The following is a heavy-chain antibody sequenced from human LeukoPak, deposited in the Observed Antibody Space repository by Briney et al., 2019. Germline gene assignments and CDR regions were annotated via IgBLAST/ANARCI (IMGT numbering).Heavy chain of an antibody. V-gene: IGHV3-30*02. CDR2: IRYDGSNK. J-gene: IGHJ3*02. Sequence: PGGSLRLSCAASGFTFSSYGMHWARQAPGKGLEWVAFIRYDGSNKYYADSVKGRFTISRDNSKNTLYLQMNSLRAEDTAVYYCARASGYTSGWYDDAFDIWGQGTMVTVSS. CDR1: GFTFSSYG. CDR3: ARASGYTSGWYDDAFDI. D-gene: IGHD6-19*01.